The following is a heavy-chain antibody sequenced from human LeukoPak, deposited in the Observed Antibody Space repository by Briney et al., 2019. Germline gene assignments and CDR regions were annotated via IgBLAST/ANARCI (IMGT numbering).Heavy chain of an antibody. J-gene: IGHJ3*02. CDR2: IYYSGST. CDR3: SRPCNSDAFDI. CDR1: GCSISSYY. Sequence: PSETLSLTCTVSGCSISSYYWSWIRQAPGKGLEWIGYIYYSGSTNYNPSVKGRGTITVATPNNQTSLKLSSVTAGGAALAYYSRPCNSDAFDIWGEGTMVTVSS. V-gene: IGHV4-59*08.